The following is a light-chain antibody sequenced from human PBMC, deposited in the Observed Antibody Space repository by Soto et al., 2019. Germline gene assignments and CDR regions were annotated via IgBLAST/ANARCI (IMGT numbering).Light chain of an antibody. V-gene: IGKV3-20*01. CDR3: QQYQNSPRT. J-gene: IGKJ1*01. CDR2: DTS. CDR1: QSVGGSS. Sequence: ETVLTQSPGTLSLSPGERATVSCRASQSVGGSSLAWYQQRPGQAPRLLIYDTSNRATGIPDRFSGSGSGTDFTLTISRPEPEDFAVYYCQQYQNSPRTFGQGTKVEIK.